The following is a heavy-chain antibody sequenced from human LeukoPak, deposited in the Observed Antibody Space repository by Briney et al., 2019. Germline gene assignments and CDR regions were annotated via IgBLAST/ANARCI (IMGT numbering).Heavy chain of an antibody. CDR2: IWYDGSNK. D-gene: IGHD3-10*01. V-gene: IGHV3-33*01. CDR1: GFTFSSYG. J-gene: IGHJ4*02. CDR3: ARGPMVRGVSTGAYFDY. Sequence: GGSLRLSCTASGFTFSSYGMHWVRQAPGKGLEWVAVIWYDGSNKYYADSVKGRFTISRDNSKNTLYLQMNSLRAEDTAVYYCARGPMVRGVSTGAYFDYWGQGTLVTVSS.